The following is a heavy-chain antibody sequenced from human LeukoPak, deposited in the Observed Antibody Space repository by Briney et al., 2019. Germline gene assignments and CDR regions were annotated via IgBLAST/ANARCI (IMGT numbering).Heavy chain of an antibody. D-gene: IGHD3-10*01. CDR1: GFTFSSYG. CDR3: ARDLGMRASFDY. CDR2: IWYDGSNK. Sequence: GGTLRLSCAASGFTFSSYGMHWVRQALGKGLEWVAVIWYDGSNKYYADSVKGRFTISRDNSKNTLYLQMNSLRAEDTAVYYCARDLGMRASFDYWGQGTLVTVSS. V-gene: IGHV3-33*01. J-gene: IGHJ4*02.